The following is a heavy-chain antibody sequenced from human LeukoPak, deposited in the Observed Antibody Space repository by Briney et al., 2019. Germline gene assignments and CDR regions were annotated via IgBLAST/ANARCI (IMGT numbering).Heavy chain of an antibody. Sequence: WVRQPPGKGLEWIGSIYYSGSTYYNPSLKSRVTISVDTSKNQFSLKLSSVTAADTAVYYCARASYVWGSYRHDYYYYMDVWGKGTTVTVSS. V-gene: IGHV4-39*07. J-gene: IGHJ6*03. CDR2: IYYSGST. D-gene: IGHD3-16*02. CDR3: ARASYVWGSYRHDYYYYMDV.